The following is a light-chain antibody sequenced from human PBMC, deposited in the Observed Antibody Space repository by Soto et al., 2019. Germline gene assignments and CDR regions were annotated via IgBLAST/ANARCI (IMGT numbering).Light chain of an antibody. Sequence: EIVFTQSPGTLSLSPGERATLSCRASQSVSSSYLAWYQQKPGQAPRLLLYTASSRATGIPDRFSGSGSGTDFTLTISRLEPEDFAVYYCQQYGSSPPITFGQGTRLEIK. V-gene: IGKV3-20*01. CDR3: QQYGSSPPIT. J-gene: IGKJ5*01. CDR1: QSVSSSY. CDR2: TAS.